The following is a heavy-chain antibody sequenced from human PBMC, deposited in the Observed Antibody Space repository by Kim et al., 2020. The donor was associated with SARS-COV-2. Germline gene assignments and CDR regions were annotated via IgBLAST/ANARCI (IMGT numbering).Heavy chain of an antibody. V-gene: IGHV3-21*01. Sequence: GGSLRLSCAASGFTFSSYSMNWVRQAPGKGPEWVSSISSSSSYIYYADSVKGRFTISRDNAKNSLYLQMNSLRAEDTAVYYCARGGPDSSSSYIVWGQGTLVTVSS. CDR3: ARGGPDSSSSYIV. CDR1: GFTFSSYS. D-gene: IGHD6-13*01. J-gene: IGHJ4*02. CDR2: ISSSSSYI.